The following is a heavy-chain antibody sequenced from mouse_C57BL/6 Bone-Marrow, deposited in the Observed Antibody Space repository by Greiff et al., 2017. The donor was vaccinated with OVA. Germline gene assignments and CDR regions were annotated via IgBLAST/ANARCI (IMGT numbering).Heavy chain of an antibody. CDR1: GFSLTSYG. V-gene: IGHV2-5*01. Sequence: QVQLQQSGPGLVQPSQSLSITCTVSGFSLTSYGVHWVRQSPGKGLEWLGVIWIGGSTDCNAAFMSRLSITKDNSKSQVFFKMNSLQADDTAIYYCAKNYYGSNWYFDVWGTGTTVTVSS. CDR2: IWIGGST. CDR3: AKNYYGSNWYFDV. J-gene: IGHJ1*03. D-gene: IGHD1-1*01.